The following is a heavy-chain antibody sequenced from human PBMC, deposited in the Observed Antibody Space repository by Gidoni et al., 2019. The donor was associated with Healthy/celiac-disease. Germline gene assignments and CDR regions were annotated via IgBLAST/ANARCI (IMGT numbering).Heavy chain of an antibody. Sequence: QVQRVQSGAEGKKPGASVKVSCKASGYTFTSYAMHWVRQAPGQRLEWMGWINAGNGNTKYSQKFQGRVTITRDTSASTAYMELSSLRSEDTVVYYCARSGGITIFGVVKGWFDPWGQGTLVTVSS. CDR1: GYTFTSYA. V-gene: IGHV1-3*01. D-gene: IGHD3-3*01. CDR2: INAGNGNT. CDR3: ARSGGITIFGVVKGWFDP. J-gene: IGHJ5*02.